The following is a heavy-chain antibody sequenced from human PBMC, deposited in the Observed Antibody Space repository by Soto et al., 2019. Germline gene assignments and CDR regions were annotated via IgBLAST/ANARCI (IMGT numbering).Heavy chain of an antibody. Sequence: SETLSLTCTVSGDSISSADYYWSWIRQTPGKGLEWIGHIFYSGTTYYNPSLKSRLTISVDMSKNHFSLRLTSVTAADTAVYYCARDLWVEPELYYYGMDVWGQGTTVTVSS. CDR2: IFYSGTT. D-gene: IGHD1-1*01. CDR1: GDSISSADYY. V-gene: IGHV4-30-4*01. CDR3: ARDLWVEPELYYYGMDV. J-gene: IGHJ6*02.